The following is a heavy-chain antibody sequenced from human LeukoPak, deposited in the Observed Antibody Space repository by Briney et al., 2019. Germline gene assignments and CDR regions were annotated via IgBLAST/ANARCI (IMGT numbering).Heavy chain of an antibody. D-gene: IGHD5-18*01. CDR3: ARDERGYSYGYVDY. Sequence: ASVKVFCKASGYTFTSYGISWVRQASGQGLEWMGWISAYNGNTNYAQKLQGRVTMTTDTSTSTAYMELRSLRSDDTAVYYCARDERGYSYGYVDYWGQGTLVTVSS. V-gene: IGHV1-18*01. CDR1: GYTFTSYG. CDR2: ISAYNGNT. J-gene: IGHJ4*02.